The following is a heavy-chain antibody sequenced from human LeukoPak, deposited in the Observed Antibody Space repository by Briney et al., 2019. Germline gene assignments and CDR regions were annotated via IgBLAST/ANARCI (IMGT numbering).Heavy chain of an antibody. CDR3: ARGGSSGFYYNAFDL. J-gene: IGHJ3*01. CDR1: GFACNDFE. Sequence: PGGSLGLSCAVSGFACNDFEMNWVRQAPGKGVEWISYIYIGETAILYADSVKGQVTISRDIDKNSLHLQMNSLRAEDTAVYYYARGGSSGFYYNAFDLWGQGTVVTVSS. V-gene: IGHV3-48*03. D-gene: IGHD3-22*01. CDR2: IYIGETAI.